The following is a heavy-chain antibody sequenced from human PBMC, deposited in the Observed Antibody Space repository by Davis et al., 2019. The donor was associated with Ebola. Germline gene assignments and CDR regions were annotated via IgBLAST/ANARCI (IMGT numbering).Heavy chain of an antibody. V-gene: IGHV5-51*01. CDR3: ARGVWKGEYDSPV. D-gene: IGHD3-16*01. CDR1: GYSFTSYW. CDR2: IFPGASET. Sequence: GESLKISCKGSGYSFTSYWIGWVRQMPGKGLEWMGIIFPGASETRYSPPFQGQVTISVDKSISTAFLQWSSLKASDTAMYYCARGVWKGEYDSPVWGQGTLVTVSS. J-gene: IGHJ4*02.